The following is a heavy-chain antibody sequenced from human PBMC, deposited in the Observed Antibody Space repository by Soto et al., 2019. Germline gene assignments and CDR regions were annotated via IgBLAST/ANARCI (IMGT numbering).Heavy chain of an antibody. CDR3: VRVGGNAFDI. CDR1: GFTFSRYD. J-gene: IGHJ3*02. V-gene: IGHV3-13*01. CDR2: IGTAGDT. Sequence: EVQLVESGGGLVQPGGSLRLSCAASGFTFSRYDMHWVRQATGKGLEWVSSIGTAGDTYYPGSVKGRFTISRENAKNSLYLQMNSLRAGDTAVYYCVRVGGNAFDIWGQGTMVSVSS. D-gene: IGHD3-16*01.